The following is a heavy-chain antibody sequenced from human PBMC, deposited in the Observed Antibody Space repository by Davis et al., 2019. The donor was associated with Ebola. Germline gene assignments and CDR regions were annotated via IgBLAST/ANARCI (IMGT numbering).Heavy chain of an antibody. CDR1: GYSFTSYW. V-gene: IGHV5-10-1*01. J-gene: IGHJ3*02. D-gene: IGHD2-2*02. CDR2: IDPSDSYT. Sequence: GESLKISCKGSGYSFTSYWISWVRQTPGKGLEWMWGIDPSDSYTNYSPSFQGHVTISADKSITTAYLHWSSLKASDTAMYYCARRYCSSTSCFTGAFDSWGQGTMVTVSS. CDR3: ARRYCSSTSCFTGAFDS.